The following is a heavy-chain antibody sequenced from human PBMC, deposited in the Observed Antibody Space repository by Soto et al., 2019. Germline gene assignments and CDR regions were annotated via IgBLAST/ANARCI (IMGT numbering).Heavy chain of an antibody. CDR2: IHPSGGGS. V-gene: IGHV1-46*02. CDR3: ARSIVVVTALDY. J-gene: IGHJ4*02. Sequence: ASVKVSCKPSGYTLNTYYLHWVRQAPGQGLEWMGIIHPSGGGSTYAQKFLGRVTMTRDTSTSTVFMELSSLRSADTAVYYCARSIVVVTALDYWGQGTLVTVSS. CDR1: GYTLNTYY. D-gene: IGHD2-21*02.